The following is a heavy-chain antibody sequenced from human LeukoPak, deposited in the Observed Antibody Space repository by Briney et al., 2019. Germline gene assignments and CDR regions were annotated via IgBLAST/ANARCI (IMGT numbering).Heavy chain of an antibody. Sequence: GASVKVSCKASGYTFTSYDINWVRQATGQGLEWMGWMNPNSGNTGYAQKFQGRVTMTRNTSISTAYMELSSLRSEDTAVYYCARARRGAAAGMGNWFDPWGQGTLVTVSS. CDR1: GYTFTSYD. CDR3: ARARRGAAAGMGNWFDP. V-gene: IGHV1-8*01. CDR2: MNPNSGNT. D-gene: IGHD6-13*01. J-gene: IGHJ5*02.